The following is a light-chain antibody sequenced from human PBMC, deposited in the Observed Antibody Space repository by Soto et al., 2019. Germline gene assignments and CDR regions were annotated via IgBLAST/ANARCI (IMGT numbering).Light chain of an antibody. CDR3: AAWDDSLNEGV. Sequence: QSVLTQPPSASGTPGQRVTISCSGSSSNIGSNTVNWYQQLPGTAPKLLIYSNNQRPSGVPDRFSGSKSGTSASLAISGLQSEDEADYDCAAWDDSLNEGVFGTGTKVTVL. V-gene: IGLV1-44*01. CDR1: SSNIGSNT. J-gene: IGLJ1*01. CDR2: SNN.